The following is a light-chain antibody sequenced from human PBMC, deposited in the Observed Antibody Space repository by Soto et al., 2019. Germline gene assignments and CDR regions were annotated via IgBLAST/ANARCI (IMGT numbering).Light chain of an antibody. CDR2: GAS. CDR1: QSISSGY. Sequence: EIGLTQSPGTLSLSPGERATLSCRASQSISSGYLAWYQQKPGQAPRLLIYGASSRATGIPDRISGSGSGKDFTLTISRLEPEDFAVYYCQQYGSSRWTFGQGPKVEIK. CDR3: QQYGSSRWT. J-gene: IGKJ1*01. V-gene: IGKV3-20*01.